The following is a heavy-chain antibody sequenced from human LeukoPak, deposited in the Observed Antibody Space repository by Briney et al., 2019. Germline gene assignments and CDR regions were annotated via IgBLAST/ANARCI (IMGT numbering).Heavy chain of an antibody. CDR3: ARDDYYDSSGYIY. CDR1: GFTFSSYA. CDR2: ISGSGGST. J-gene: IGHJ4*02. Sequence: GGSLRLSCADSGFTFSSYAMSWVRQAPGKGLEWVSAISGSGGSTYYADSVKGRFTISRDNSKNTLYLQMNSLRAEDTAVYYCARDDYYDSSGYIYWGQGTLVTVSS. V-gene: IGHV3-23*01. D-gene: IGHD3-22*01.